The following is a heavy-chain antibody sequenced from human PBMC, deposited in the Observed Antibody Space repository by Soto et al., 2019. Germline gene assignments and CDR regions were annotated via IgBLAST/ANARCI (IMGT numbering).Heavy chain of an antibody. J-gene: IGHJ4*02. CDR3: ARLYYYDSSGYLDY. CDR2: ISYDGSNK. CDR1: GFTFSSYG. Sequence: QVQLVESGGGVVQPGRSLRLSCAASGFTFSSYGMHWVRQAPGKGLEWVAVISYDGSNKYYADSVKGRFTISRDNSKNTLYLQMKSLRAEDTAVYYCARLYYYDSSGYLDYWGQGTLVTVSS. V-gene: IGHV3-30*03. D-gene: IGHD3-22*01.